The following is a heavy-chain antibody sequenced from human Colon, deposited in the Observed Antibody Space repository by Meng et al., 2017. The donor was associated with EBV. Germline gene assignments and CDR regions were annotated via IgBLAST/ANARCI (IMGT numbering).Heavy chain of an antibody. Sequence: EPGPDSLHPSQSRSLPCTFSGGSPIIGGSYWVWTRQHPGKGLEWIGYIYYSGSTYYNPSLKSRVTISIDTSKNQFSLKLSSVTAADTAVYYCVRGPSRWLQFSFDYWGQGTLVTVSS. D-gene: IGHD5-24*01. CDR1: GGSPIIGGSY. J-gene: IGHJ4*02. CDR2: IYYSGST. V-gene: IGHV4-31*03. CDR3: VRGPSRWLQFSFDY.